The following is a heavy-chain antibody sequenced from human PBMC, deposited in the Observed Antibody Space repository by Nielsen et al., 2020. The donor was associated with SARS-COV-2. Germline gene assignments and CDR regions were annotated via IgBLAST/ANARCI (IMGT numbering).Heavy chain of an antibody. CDR3: ARGALYSGYDS. J-gene: IGHJ4*02. Sequence: SETLSLTCTVSGGSISSYYWSWIRQPPGKGLEWIGYIYYSGSTNYNPSLKSRVTISVDTSKNQFSLKLNSVTAADTAVYYCARGALYSGYDSWGQGILVTVSS. V-gene: IGHV4-59*08. CDR2: IYYSGST. CDR1: GGSISSYY. D-gene: IGHD5-12*01.